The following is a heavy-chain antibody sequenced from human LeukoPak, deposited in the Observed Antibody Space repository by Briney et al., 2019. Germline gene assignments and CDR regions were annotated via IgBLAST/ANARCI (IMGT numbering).Heavy chain of an antibody. D-gene: IGHD6-13*01. J-gene: IGHJ4*02. Sequence: GGSLRLSCAASGFTFDDYAMHWVRQAPGKGLEWVSGISWNSGSIGYADSVKGRFTISRDNAKNSLYLQMNSLRAEDTALYYCAKDILAAAGTPNFGDWGQGTLVTVSS. CDR3: AKDILAAAGTPNFGD. V-gene: IGHV3-9*01. CDR2: ISWNSGSI. CDR1: GFTFDDYA.